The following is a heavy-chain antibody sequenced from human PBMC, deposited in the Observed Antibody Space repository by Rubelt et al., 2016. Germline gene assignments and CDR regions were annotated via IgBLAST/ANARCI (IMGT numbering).Heavy chain of an antibody. CDR3: AREEGSSWYYFDY. Sequence: QVQLQESGPGLVKPSETLSLTCTVSGGSISSYYWSWIRQPPGKGLEWIGSIYYSGSTYYNPSLKSRVTRSVDTSKNQFSLKLSSVTAADTAVYYCAREEGSSWYYFDYWGQGTLVTVSS. V-gene: IGHV4-59*12. D-gene: IGHD6-13*01. CDR2: IYYSGST. CDR1: GGSISSYY. J-gene: IGHJ4*02.